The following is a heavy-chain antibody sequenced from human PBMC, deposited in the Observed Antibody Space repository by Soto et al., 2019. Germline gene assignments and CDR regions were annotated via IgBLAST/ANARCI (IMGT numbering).Heavy chain of an antibody. V-gene: IGHV1-18*01. CDR2: ISADNGNT. Sequence: ASVKVSCKASGYTFTSYGISWVRQAPGQGLEWMGWISADNGNTKYAQKFRGRVTMTTDTSTSTVYMELRNLRSDDTAVYYCARCIQQDYYYGMDVWGQGTTVTVS. J-gene: IGHJ6*02. CDR1: GYTFTSYG. D-gene: IGHD5-18*01. CDR3: ARCIQQDYYYGMDV.